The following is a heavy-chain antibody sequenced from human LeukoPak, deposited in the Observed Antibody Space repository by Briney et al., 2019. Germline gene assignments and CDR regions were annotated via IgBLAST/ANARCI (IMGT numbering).Heavy chain of an antibody. CDR3: ARHVNIAAAGDNWFDP. CDR1: GYRFTSYW. CDR2: IYPGDSDT. J-gene: IGHJ5*02. D-gene: IGHD6-13*01. Sequence: GESLKISCKGSGYRFTSYWIGWVRQMPGKGLEWMGIIYPGDSDTRYSPSFQGQVTISADKSISTAYLQWSSLKASDTAMYYCARHVNIAAAGDNWFDPWGQGTLVTVSS. V-gene: IGHV5-51*01.